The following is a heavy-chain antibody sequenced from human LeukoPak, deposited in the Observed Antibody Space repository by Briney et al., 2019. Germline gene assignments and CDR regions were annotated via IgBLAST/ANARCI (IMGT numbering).Heavy chain of an antibody. D-gene: IGHD1-26*01. J-gene: IGHJ4*02. CDR2: IYYSGST. V-gene: IGHV4-31*02. Sequence: SETLSLTCTVSGGSISSGGYYWSWIRQHPGDGLEWIGYIYYSGSTNYNPSLKSRVTISVDTSKNQFSLKLSSVTAADTAVYYCARIKRWSGSYSYWGQGTLVTVSS. CDR1: GGSISSGGYY. CDR3: ARIKRWSGSYSY.